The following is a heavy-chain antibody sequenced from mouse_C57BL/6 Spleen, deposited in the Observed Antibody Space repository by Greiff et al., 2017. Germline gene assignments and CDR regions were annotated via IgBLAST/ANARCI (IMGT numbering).Heavy chain of an antibody. V-gene: IGHV1-15*01. J-gene: IGHJ4*01. CDR3: TRRGSNEAMDY. CDR2: IDPETGGT. D-gene: IGHD1-1*01. Sequence: QVQLQQSGAELVRPGASVTLSCKASGYTFTDYEMHWVKQTPVHGLEWIGAIDPETGGTAYNQKFKGKAILTADKSSSTAYMELRSLTSEDSAVYYCTRRGSNEAMDYWGQGTSVTVSS. CDR1: GYTFTDYE.